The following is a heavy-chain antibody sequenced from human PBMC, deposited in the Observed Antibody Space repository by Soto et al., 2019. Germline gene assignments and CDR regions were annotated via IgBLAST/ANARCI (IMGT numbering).Heavy chain of an antibody. D-gene: IGHD1-1*01. J-gene: IGHJ4*02. Sequence: EVQLVESGGDLIQPGGSLRLSCAASGFTVTNSYMAWVRQAPGKGLEWVSVVYTSGRTYHADSVKGRFTVSRDISTNTFFLQMNKLSAEDMATYYCARAGFERLYFDQWGRGTLVTVSS. V-gene: IGHV3-53*01. CDR1: GFTVTNSY. CDR2: VYTSGRT. CDR3: ARAGFERLYFDQ.